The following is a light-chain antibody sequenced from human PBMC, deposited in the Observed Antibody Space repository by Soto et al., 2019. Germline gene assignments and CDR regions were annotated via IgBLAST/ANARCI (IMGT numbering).Light chain of an antibody. V-gene: IGKV3-20*01. CDR2: GAS. CDR1: QSIFSNY. Sequence: EVMLTQSPGILSLSPGERATLSCRASQSIFSNYLAWYQQKSGQAPRLLIYGASNRATGIPDRFSGSGSGTDFTLTISRLEPEDFAVYYCQQYGTSPRTFGQGTKVEFK. CDR3: QQYGTSPRT. J-gene: IGKJ1*01.